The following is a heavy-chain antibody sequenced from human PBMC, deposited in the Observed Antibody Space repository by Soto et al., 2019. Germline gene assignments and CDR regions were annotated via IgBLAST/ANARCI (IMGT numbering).Heavy chain of an antibody. CDR2: ISYEGSNT. CDR1: GFTFSSYG. J-gene: IGHJ6*02. D-gene: IGHD1-1*01. Sequence: SGGSLRLSCAASGFTFSSYGIHWVRQDPGKGLQWVALISYEGSNTYYADSVRGRFTISRENSKNTLYLQMNTLRPEDTGVYYCARVTPGNNLYYFSGLDFWGQGTSVTVSS. V-gene: IGHV3-30*14. CDR3: ARVTPGNNLYYFSGLDF.